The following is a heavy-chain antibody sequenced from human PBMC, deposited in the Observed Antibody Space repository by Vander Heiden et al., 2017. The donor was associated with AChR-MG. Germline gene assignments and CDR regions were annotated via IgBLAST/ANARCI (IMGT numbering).Heavy chain of an antibody. CDR1: GGTFSSYA. Sequence: QVQLVQSGAEVKKPGSSVKVSCKSSGGTFSSYAISWVRQAPGQGLEWMGGIIPIFGTANYAQKFQGRVTITADKSTSTAYMELSSLRSEDTAVYYCARDRFQFGGVPSCFDYWGQGTLVTVSS. CDR3: ARDRFQFGGVPSCFDY. V-gene: IGHV1-69*06. J-gene: IGHJ4*02. CDR2: IIPIFGTA. D-gene: IGHD3-16*01.